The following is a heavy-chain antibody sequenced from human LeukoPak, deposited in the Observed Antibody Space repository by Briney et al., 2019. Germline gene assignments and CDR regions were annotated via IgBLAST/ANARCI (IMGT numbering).Heavy chain of an antibody. D-gene: IGHD5-18*01. CDR2: IYYSGST. CDR3: ARPAANTAMAIEDDAFDI. CDR1: GGYISSSSHY. V-gene: IGHV4-39*01. J-gene: IGHJ3*02. Sequence: SETLSLTCTVSGGYISSSSHYWGWIRQPPGKGLEWIGSIYYSGSTYYNPSLKSRFTISVDTSQNPFSLKLSSVTAADTAVYYCARPAANTAMAIEDDAFDIWGQGTIVTVSS.